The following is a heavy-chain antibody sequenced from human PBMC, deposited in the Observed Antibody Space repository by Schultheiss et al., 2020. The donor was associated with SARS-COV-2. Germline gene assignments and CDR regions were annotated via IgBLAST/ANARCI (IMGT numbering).Heavy chain of an antibody. D-gene: IGHD3-10*01. CDR2: ISGSGGST. CDR1: GFSFSSYA. CDR3: ARRTLYGSGSYSGLDY. J-gene: IGHJ4*02. V-gene: IGHV3-23*01. Sequence: GGSLRLSCAASGFSFSSYAMSWVRQAPGKGLEWVSAISGSGGSTSYADSVKGRFTFSRDNSKNTLYLQMNSLRAEDTAVYYCARRTLYGSGSYSGLDYWGQGPLVTVSS.